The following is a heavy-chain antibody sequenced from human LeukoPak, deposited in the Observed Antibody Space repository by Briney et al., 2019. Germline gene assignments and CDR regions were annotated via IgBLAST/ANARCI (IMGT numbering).Heavy chain of an antibody. CDR2: IPFDGSNK. CDR1: GFTLSIYG. Sequence: GGTLRLSCAASGFTLSIYGVHCVRRAPGKGLEWVSFIPFDGSNKYYADSVRGRFPIPKDSSKNRLSLQMNSLRAGDTAVFYGSKDLRSSAVSKMVAADCWGQGTLVTVSS. D-gene: IGHD2-15*01. V-gene: IGHV3-30*02. J-gene: IGHJ4*02. CDR3: SKDLRSSAVSKMVAADC.